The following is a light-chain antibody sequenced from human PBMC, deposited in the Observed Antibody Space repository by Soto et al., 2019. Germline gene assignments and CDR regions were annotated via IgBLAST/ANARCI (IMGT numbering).Light chain of an antibody. V-gene: IGLV2-14*01. CDR1: MRDVGAYNL. Sequence: QSALTQPASVSGSAGQSITISCSGTMRDVGAYNLVSWYQQHPGTAPKLIIYEVRNRPSGISSRFSGSRSGNTASLTISGLQSEDEGDYYCSAYTARSHLLFGAGTKVTV. J-gene: IGLJ3*02. CDR3: SAYTARSHLL. CDR2: EVR.